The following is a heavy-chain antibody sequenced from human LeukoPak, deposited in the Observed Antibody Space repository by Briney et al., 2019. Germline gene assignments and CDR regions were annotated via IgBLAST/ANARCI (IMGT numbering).Heavy chain of an antibody. CDR2: IYYSGST. CDR1: GGSISSSSYY. Sequence: PSETLSLTCTVSGGSISSSSYYWGWIRQPPGKGLEWIGSIYYSGSTYYNPSLKSRVPLSVDTSKNQYSLKLPSVTAADTAVYYCARQSGSSTSDSFNIWGQGTMVTVSS. D-gene: IGHD2-2*01. V-gene: IGHV4-39*01. J-gene: IGHJ3*02. CDR3: ARQSGSSTSDSFNI.